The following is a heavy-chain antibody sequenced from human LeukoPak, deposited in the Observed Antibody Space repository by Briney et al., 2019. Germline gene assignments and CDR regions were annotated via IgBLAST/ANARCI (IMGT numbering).Heavy chain of an antibody. D-gene: IGHD4-23*01. V-gene: IGHV3-53*01. CDR3: ATFSYAGNAGGSVGY. CDR2: FYSGGNT. J-gene: IGHJ4*02. Sequence: GGSLRLSCAASGFTVSSNYMTWVRQAPGKGLEWVSVFYSGGNTYYADSVKGRFTISRDTFKNTVDLQMNSLRSEDAAVYYCATFSYAGNAGGSVGYWGQGALVTVSS. CDR1: GFTVSSNY.